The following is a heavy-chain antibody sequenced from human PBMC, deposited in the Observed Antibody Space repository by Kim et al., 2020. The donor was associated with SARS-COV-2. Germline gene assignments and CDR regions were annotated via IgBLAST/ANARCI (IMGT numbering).Heavy chain of an antibody. CDR3: ARGGWQQLVLGWYFDL. CDR2: IIPIFGTA. Sequence: SVKVSCKASGGTFGSYAISWVRQAPGQGLEWMGGIIPIFGTANYAQKFQGRVTITADESTSTAYMELSSLRSEDTAVYYCARGGWQQLVLGWYFDLWGRGTLVTVSS. D-gene: IGHD6-13*01. CDR1: GGTFGSYA. V-gene: IGHV1-69*13. J-gene: IGHJ2*01.